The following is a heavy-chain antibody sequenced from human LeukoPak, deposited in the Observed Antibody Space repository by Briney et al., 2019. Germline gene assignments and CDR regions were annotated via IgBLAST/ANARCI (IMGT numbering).Heavy chain of an antibody. CDR3: ARDGWFGDYNWFDP. V-gene: IGHV3-48*01. CDR2: ISSASNTI. CDR1: GFTFSSYS. J-gene: IGHJ5*02. Sequence: GESLRLSCAASGFTFSSYSMNWVRQAPGNGLEWISYISSASNTIYYADSVKGRFTISRDNAKNSVYLQMNSLRAEDTAMYYCARDGWFGDYNWFDPWGQGTLVTVSS. D-gene: IGHD3-10*01.